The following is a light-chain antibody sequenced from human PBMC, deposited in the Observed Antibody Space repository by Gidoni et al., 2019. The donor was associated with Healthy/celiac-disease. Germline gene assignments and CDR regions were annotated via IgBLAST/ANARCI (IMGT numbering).Light chain of an antibody. V-gene: IGKV1-5*01. Sequence: DIQMTQSPSTLSASVGDRVTITCRASQSISSWLAWYQQKPGKAPKLLIYDASSLESGVPSRFSGSGSGTEFTLTISSLQPDDFATYYCQQYNSYPTFXQXTKLEIK. CDR3: QQYNSYPT. CDR1: QSISSW. J-gene: IGKJ2*01. CDR2: DAS.